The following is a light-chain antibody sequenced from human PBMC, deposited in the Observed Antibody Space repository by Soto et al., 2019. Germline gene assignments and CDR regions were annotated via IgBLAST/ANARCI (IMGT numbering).Light chain of an antibody. Sequence: EIVMTQSPATLSVSPGERVTLSCRASQSVSSNLAWYQQKPGQAPRLLIYGASTRATGIPARFSGSGSGTDFTLTISRLEPEDFAVYYCQLYGSSPPPSGQRARQEIK. CDR3: QLYGSSPPP. CDR2: GAS. J-gene: IGKJ5*01. V-gene: IGKV3-15*01. CDR1: QSVSSN.